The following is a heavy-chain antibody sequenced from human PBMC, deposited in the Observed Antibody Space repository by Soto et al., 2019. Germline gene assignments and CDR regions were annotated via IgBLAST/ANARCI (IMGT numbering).Heavy chain of an antibody. CDR1: GGTFSSHA. J-gene: IGHJ6*02. CDR2: IIPIFGTA. V-gene: IGHV1-69*13. Sequence: SVKVSCKASGGTFSSHAISWVRQAPGQGLEWMGGIIPIFGTANYAQKFQGRVTITADESTSTAYMELSSLRSEDTAVYYCARDSRITIFGVVITTYGMDVWGQGTTVTVSS. CDR3: ARDSRITIFGVVITTYGMDV. D-gene: IGHD3-3*01.